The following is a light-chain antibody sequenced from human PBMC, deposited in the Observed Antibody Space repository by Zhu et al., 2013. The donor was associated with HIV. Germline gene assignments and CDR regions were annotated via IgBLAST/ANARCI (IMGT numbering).Light chain of an antibody. CDR3: QQYDNWPPYT. J-gene: IGKJ2*01. V-gene: IGKV3-15*01. Sequence: EIVMTQSPATLSVSPGERATLSCRASQSVNTKLVWYQQKPGQAPRLLIYRASTRATGVPARFSGSGSGTEFTLTISSLQSEDSAVYFCQQYDNWPPYTFGQGTKLEIK. CDR1: QSVNTK. CDR2: RAS.